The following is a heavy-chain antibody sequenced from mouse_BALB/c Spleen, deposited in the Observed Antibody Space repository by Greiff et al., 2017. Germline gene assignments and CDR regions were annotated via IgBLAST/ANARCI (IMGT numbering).Heavy chain of an antibody. D-gene: IGHD2-4*01. CDR3: ARVYDYDAGYAMDY. Sequence: EVMLVESGGGLVKPGGSLKLSCAASGFTFSDYYMYWVRQTPEKRLEWVATISDGGSYTYYPDSVKGRFTISRDNAKNNPYLQMSSLKSEDTAMYYCARVYDYDAGYAMDYWGQGTSVTVSS. J-gene: IGHJ4*01. CDR2: ISDGGSYT. CDR1: GFTFSDYY. V-gene: IGHV5-4*02.